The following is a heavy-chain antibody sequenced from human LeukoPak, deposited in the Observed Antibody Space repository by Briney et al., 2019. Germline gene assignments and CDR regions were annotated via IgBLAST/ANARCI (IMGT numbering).Heavy chain of an antibody. CDR2: IYYSGST. CDR3: ARDVLPLGAFDI. D-gene: IGHD2-15*01. V-gene: IGHV4-30-4*01. CDR1: GGSISSGDYY. Sequence: SETLSLTCTVSGGSISSGDYYWSWVRQPPGKGLEWIGYIYYSGSTYYNPSLKSRVTISVDTSKNQFSLKLSSVTAADTAVYYCARDVLPLGAFDIWGQGTMVTVSS. J-gene: IGHJ3*02.